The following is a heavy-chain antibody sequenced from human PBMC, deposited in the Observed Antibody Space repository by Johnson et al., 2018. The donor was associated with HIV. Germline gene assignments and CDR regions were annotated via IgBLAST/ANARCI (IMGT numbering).Heavy chain of an antibody. D-gene: IGHD3-10*01. CDR2: TSNDGTNK. CDR3: ARDPGSITMVRGDAFDI. J-gene: IGHJ3*02. Sequence: QVQLVESGGGVVQPGRSLRLSCAGSGITFSGYAMHWVRQAPGKGLEWVAVTSNDGTNKYYADSVKGRFTISRDNSKNTLYLQMNSLRAEDTAVYYCARDPGSITMVRGDAFDIWGQGTIVTVSS. V-gene: IGHV3-30-3*01. CDR1: GITFSGYA.